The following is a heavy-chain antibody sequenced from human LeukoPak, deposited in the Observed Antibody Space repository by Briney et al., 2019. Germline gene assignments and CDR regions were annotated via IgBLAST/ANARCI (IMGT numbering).Heavy chain of an antibody. CDR1: GFTFDDYA. Sequence: GGSLRLSCAASGFTFDDYAMHWVRQAPGKGLEWVSPISWDGGSTYYADSVKGRFTISRDNSKNSLYLQMNSLRAEDTALYYCAKDGVDRDYYYYYGMDVWGQGTTVTVSS. V-gene: IGHV3-43D*03. CDR3: AKDGVDRDYYYYYGMDV. D-gene: IGHD5-12*01. J-gene: IGHJ6*02. CDR2: ISWDGGST.